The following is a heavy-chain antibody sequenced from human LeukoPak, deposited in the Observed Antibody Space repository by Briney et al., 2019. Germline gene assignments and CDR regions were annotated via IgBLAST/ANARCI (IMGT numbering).Heavy chain of an antibody. J-gene: IGHJ3*02. CDR3: TSPTRSGSYEPNAFDI. Sequence: GGALRLSCAASGFTFSGSAMHWVRQASGKGLGWVGRIRSKTDSYATAYAASGKGRFTISRDDSKHTAYLQMNSLKTEDTAVYYCTSPTRSGSYEPNAFDIWGQGTTVTVSS. CDR2: IRSKTDSYAT. D-gene: IGHD1-26*01. V-gene: IGHV3-73*01. CDR1: GFTFSGSA.